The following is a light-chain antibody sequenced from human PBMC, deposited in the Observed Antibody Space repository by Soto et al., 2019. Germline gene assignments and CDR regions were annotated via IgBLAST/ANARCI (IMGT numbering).Light chain of an antibody. J-gene: IGKJ4*01. V-gene: IGKV1-39*01. CDR3: QQSYSTPPKLT. CDR2: AAS. CDR1: QSISSY. Sequence: DIQMTQSPSSLSASVGDRVTITCRASQSISSYLNWYQQKPGKAPKLLIYAASSLQRGVPSRFSGSGSGTDFTLTISSLQPEDFATYYCQQSYSTPPKLTFGGGTKVDIK.